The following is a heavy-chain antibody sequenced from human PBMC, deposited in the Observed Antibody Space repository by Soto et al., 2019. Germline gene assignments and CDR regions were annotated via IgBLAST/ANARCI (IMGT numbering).Heavy chain of an antibody. V-gene: IGHV4-38-2*01. CDR1: GYSIASGYY. CDR3: ARTFDYYGMDV. J-gene: IGHJ6*02. Sequence: SETLSLTCAVSGYSIASGYYWAWIRQSPGKGLEWIGSIYHAGSVYYNPSLNGRVALSMDTSKNHFSLKLTSVTAADTAVYYCARTFDYYGMDVWGQGTTVTVSS. CDR2: IYHAGSV.